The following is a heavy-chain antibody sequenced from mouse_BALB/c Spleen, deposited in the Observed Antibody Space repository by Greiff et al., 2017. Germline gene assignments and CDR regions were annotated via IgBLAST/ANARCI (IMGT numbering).Heavy chain of an antibody. CDR3: ARAYYGNYDYAMDY. CDR2: ISNLAYSI. J-gene: IGHJ4*01. CDR1: GFTFSDYG. Sequence: EVQRVESGGGLVQPGGSRKLSCAASGFTFSDYGMAWVRQAPGKGPEWVAFISNLAYSIYYADTVTGRFTISRENAKNTLYLEMSSLRSEDTAMYYCARAYYGNYDYAMDYWGQGTSVTVSS. V-gene: IGHV5-15*02. D-gene: IGHD2-10*01.